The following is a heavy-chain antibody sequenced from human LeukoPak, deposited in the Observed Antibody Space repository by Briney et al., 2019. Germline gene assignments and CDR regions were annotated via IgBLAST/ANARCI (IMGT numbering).Heavy chain of an antibody. CDR2: ISYDGSDK. V-gene: IGHV3-30-3*01. J-gene: IGHJ4*02. D-gene: IGHD6-19*01. CDR3: ARADGSVAGPPSGH. CDR1: GFTFSSYA. Sequence: PGRSLRLSCAASGFTFSSYAMHWVRQAPGKGLEWVAIISYDGSDKYYADSVKGRLTISRDNSKSTLYLQMISLRTEDTAVYYCARADGSVAGPPSGHWGRGTLVTVSS.